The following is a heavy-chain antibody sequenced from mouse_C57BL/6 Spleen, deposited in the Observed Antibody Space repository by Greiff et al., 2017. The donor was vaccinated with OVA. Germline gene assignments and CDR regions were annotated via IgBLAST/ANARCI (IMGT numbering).Heavy chain of an antibody. CDR3: ARRAGEYYYDY. V-gene: IGHV1-81*01. Sequence: QVQLQQSGAELARPGASVKLSCKASGYTFTSYGISWVKQRTGQGLEWIGEIYPRSGNTYYNEKFKGKATLTADKSSSTAYMELRSLTSEDSAVYFCARRAGEYYYDYWGQGTTLTVST. CDR1: GYTFTSYG. D-gene: IGHD4-1*01. J-gene: IGHJ2*01. CDR2: IYPRSGNT.